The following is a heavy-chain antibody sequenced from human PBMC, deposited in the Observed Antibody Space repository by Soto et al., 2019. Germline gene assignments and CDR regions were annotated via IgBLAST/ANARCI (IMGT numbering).Heavy chain of an antibody. CDR2: IYYSGST. CDR1: GGSISSYY. J-gene: IGHJ6*02. Sequence: SETLSLTCTVSGGSISSYYWSWIRQPPGKGLEWIGYIYYSGSTNYNPSLKSRVTISVDTSKNQFSLKLSSVTAADTAGDYCARIYSSGIDVWGQGLTVTVAS. V-gene: IGHV4-59*01. CDR3: ARIYSSGIDV. D-gene: IGHD2-21*01.